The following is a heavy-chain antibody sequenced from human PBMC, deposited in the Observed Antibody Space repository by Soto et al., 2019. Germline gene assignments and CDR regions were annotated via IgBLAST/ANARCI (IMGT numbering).Heavy chain of an antibody. V-gene: IGHV1-46*01. J-gene: IGHJ4*02. D-gene: IGHD4-17*01. Sequence: ASVKVSCKASGYSFTNFHIHWVRQAPGQGLEWMGMIDPSGGITRDAQRLQGRITMTRDTSTSTVYMELSSLRSEDTAVYYCARNYGDYVLYYFDYWGQGTLVTVSS. CDR2: IDPSGGIT. CDR3: ARNYGDYVLYYFDY. CDR1: GYSFTNFH.